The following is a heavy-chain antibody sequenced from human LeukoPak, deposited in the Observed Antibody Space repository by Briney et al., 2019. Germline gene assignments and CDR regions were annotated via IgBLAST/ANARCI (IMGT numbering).Heavy chain of an antibody. Sequence: GGSLRLSCVASGFPFSLYGTHWFRQAPGKGLEWVAYLSYKGNSENYVDSVKGRFSISRDNSRNTLYLQMNSLRSDDTAVYYCANKGADTRTGGAVDYCGQGTLVTVSS. D-gene: IGHD1-14*01. CDR2: LSYKGNSE. J-gene: IGHJ4*02. CDR3: ANKGADTRTGGAVDY. CDR1: GFPFSLYG. V-gene: IGHV3-30*18.